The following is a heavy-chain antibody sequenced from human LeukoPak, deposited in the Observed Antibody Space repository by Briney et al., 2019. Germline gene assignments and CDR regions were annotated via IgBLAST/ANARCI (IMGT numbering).Heavy chain of an antibody. CDR1: GFTFSTYA. J-gene: IGHJ6*02. CDR2: ISSNGGSR. Sequence: GGSLRLSCAASGFTFSTYAIHWVRQAPGKGLEYVSVISSNGGSRHYADSVKGRFTISRDNSKDTVYLQMASLRPEDMAVYYCAGDKAAFYDDSPRYYNYAMDVWGQGTTVTVSS. V-gene: IGHV3-64*02. CDR3: AGDKAAFYDDSPRYYNYAMDV. D-gene: IGHD3-3*01.